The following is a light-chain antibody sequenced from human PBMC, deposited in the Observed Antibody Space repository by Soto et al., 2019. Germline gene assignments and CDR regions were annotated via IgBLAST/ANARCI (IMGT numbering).Light chain of an antibody. V-gene: IGLV2-18*01. CDR1: STDFVTYNR. J-gene: IGLJ1*01. Sequence: SVLTQPPSVSGSPAQSVTISCTGTSTDFVTYNRVSWYEQPPGTAPKLIVYEASNRPSGVPDRFSGCKSGNTASLTISGLQAADEADYYCSLYTSENTYVFGTGTKVTVL. CDR3: SLYTSENTYV. CDR2: EAS.